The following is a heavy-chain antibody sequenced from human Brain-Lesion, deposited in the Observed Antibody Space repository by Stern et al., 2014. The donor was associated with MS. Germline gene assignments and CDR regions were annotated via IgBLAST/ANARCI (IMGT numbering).Heavy chain of an antibody. Sequence: QLVESGPGLVKPSETLSLTCTVAGGSVSSTSYAWAWIRQPPGKGLEWIGAIYYSGDPYYSPSLKSRLTISLDPSKNHFSLQLRSVTAADTAVYYCAGEEDIRYCSGGSCTGNWFDPWGQGTLVTVSS. V-gene: IGHV4-39*02. J-gene: IGHJ5*02. CDR3: AGEEDIRYCSGGSCTGNWFDP. D-gene: IGHD2-15*01. CDR2: IYYSGDP. CDR1: GGSVSSTSYA.